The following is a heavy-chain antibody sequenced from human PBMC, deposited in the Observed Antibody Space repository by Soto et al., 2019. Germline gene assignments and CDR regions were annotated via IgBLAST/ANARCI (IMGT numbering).Heavy chain of an antibody. D-gene: IGHD6-19*01. V-gene: IGHV3-23*01. Sequence: GGSLRLSCAASGFTFSSYAMSWVRQAPGKGLEWVSAISGSGGSTYYADSVKGRFTISRDNSKNTLYLQMNSLRAEDTAVYYCAKDQSGWFRNARNYYYYGMEVWGQGSTVTVSS. CDR3: AKDQSGWFRNARNYYYYGMEV. J-gene: IGHJ6*02. CDR2: ISGSGGST. CDR1: GFTFSSYA.